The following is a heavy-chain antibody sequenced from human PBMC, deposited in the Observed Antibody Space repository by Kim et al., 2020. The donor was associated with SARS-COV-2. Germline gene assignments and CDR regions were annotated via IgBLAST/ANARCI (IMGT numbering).Heavy chain of an antibody. V-gene: IGHV3-48*03. CDR1: GFTFSSYE. D-gene: IGHD1-26*01. Sequence: GGSLRLSCAASGFTFSSYEMNWVRQAPGKGLEWVSYISSSGSTIYYADSVKGRFTISRDNAKNSLYLQMNSLRAEDTAVYYCASSGSYYGGVDYWGQGTLVTVSS. CDR2: ISSSGSTI. J-gene: IGHJ4*02. CDR3: ASSGSYYGGVDY.